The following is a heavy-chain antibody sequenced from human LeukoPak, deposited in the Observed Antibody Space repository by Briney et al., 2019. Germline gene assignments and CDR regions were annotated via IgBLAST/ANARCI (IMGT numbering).Heavy chain of an antibody. CDR2: IYYSGST. D-gene: IGHD3-9*01. V-gene: IGHV4-59*01. J-gene: IGHJ4*02. Sequence: SETLSLTCTVSGGSISSYYWSWIRQPPGKGLEWIGYIYYSGSTNYNPSLKSRVTISVDTSKNQFSLKLSSVTAADTAVYYCASTPVEYYDILTGYYNAKYYFDYWGQGTLVTVSS. CDR1: GGSISSYY. CDR3: ASTPVEYYDILTGYYNAKYYFDY.